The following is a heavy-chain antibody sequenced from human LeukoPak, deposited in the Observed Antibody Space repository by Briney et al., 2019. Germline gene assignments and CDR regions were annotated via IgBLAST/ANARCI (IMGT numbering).Heavy chain of an antibody. CDR2: ISSSSSYI. CDR1: GFTFSTYN. V-gene: IGHV3-21*01. CDR3: ARVKDPAYPGAFDI. J-gene: IGHJ3*02. Sequence: GGSLRLSCAASGFTFSTYNMNWVREAPGKGLEWVSSISSSSSYIYYADSVKGRFTISRDNAKNSLYLQMNSLRAEDTAVYYCARVKDPAYPGAFDIWGQGTRVTVSS.